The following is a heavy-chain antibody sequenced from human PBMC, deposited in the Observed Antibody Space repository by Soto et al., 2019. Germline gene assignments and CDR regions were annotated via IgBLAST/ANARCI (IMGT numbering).Heavy chain of an antibody. J-gene: IGHJ4*02. CDR2: ISGSGGST. CDR3: AREGEPPPTIDF. V-gene: IGHV3-23*01. CDR1: GFTFSSYA. D-gene: IGHD1-26*01. Sequence: SLRLSCAASGFTFSSYAMSWVRQAPGKGLEWVSAISGSGGSTYYADSVKGRFTISRDNAKNSLYLQMNSLRAEDTAVYYCAREGEPPPTIDFWGQGPLVTVSS.